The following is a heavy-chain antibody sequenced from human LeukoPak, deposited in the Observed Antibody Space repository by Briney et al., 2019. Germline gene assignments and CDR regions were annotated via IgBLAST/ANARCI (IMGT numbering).Heavy chain of an antibody. Sequence: SETLSLTCTVSGDSISNSYWSWIRQPAGKGLEWIGRINTSGSTNYNPSLKSRVTMSVDTSKNRFSLKLSSVTAADTAVYYCAASVWFGELIDSPWGQGTLVTVSS. V-gene: IGHV4-4*07. CDR2: INTSGST. D-gene: IGHD3-10*01. J-gene: IGHJ5*02. CDR1: GDSISNSY. CDR3: AASVWFGELIDSP.